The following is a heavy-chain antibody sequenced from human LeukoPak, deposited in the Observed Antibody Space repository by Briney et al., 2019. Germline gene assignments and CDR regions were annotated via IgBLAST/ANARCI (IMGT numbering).Heavy chain of an antibody. CDR3: ARVRSGPTLKYYYMDV. D-gene: IGHD1-26*01. CDR2: ISSSSSYI. Sequence: GGSLRLSCAASGFTFSSYSMNWVRQAPGKGLEWVSSISSSSSYIYYADSVKGRFTISRDNAKNSLYLQMNSLRAEDTAVYYCARVRSGPTLKYYYMDVWGKGTTVTVSS. J-gene: IGHJ6*03. CDR1: GFTFSSYS. V-gene: IGHV3-21*01.